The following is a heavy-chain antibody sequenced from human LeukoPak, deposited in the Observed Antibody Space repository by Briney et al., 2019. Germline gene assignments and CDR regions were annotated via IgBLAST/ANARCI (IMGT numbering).Heavy chain of an antibody. J-gene: IGHJ4*02. CDR3: ARGLLTGIPFDY. D-gene: IGHD7-27*01. CDR2: INPNSSDT. CDR1: GYTFTGYY. Sequence: ASVKVSCKSSGYTFTGYYMHWVRQAPGQGLEWMGWINPNSSDTNYAQKFQARVTMTRDTSISTAYMELSRLRSDDTAVYYCARGLLTGIPFDYWGQGTLVTVSS. V-gene: IGHV1-2*02.